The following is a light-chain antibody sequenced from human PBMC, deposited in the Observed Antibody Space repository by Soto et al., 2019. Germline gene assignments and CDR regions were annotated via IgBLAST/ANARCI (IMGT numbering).Light chain of an antibody. V-gene: IGKV3-15*01. Sequence: EIVMTQSPATLSVSPGERATLSCRASQSVSTKLAWYRHKPGQAPRLLNYGASTRATGIPARFSGSGSGTEFTLTINSLQSEDFAVYYCQQYKNWPHFTFGPGTTVDIK. CDR2: GAS. CDR3: QQYKNWPHFT. CDR1: QSVSTK. J-gene: IGKJ3*01.